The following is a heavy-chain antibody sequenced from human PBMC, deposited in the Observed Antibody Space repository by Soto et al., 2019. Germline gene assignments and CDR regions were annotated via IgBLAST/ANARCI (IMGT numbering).Heavy chain of an antibody. CDR1: GGSISSGGYY. CDR2: IYYSGST. CDR3: ARGGSSWYLTF. D-gene: IGHD6-13*01. V-gene: IGHV4-31*03. Sequence: SETLSLTCTVSGGSISSGGYYWSWIRQHPGKGLEWIGYIYYSGSTYYNPSLKSRVTISVDTSKNQFSLKLSSVTAADTAVYYCARGGSSWYLTFWGQGTMVTVSS. J-gene: IGHJ3*01.